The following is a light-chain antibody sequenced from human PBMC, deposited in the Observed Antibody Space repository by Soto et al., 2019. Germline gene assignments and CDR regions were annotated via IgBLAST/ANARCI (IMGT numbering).Light chain of an antibody. CDR1: QSISSW. Sequence: DIQMTQSPSTLSASVGDRVTITCRASQSISSWLAWYQQKPGKAPKLLIYDASSLESGLPSRFSGSGSGTYFTLTISSLQPDDFATYYCHQCDSYPYTFGQGTKLEIK. J-gene: IGKJ2*01. CDR2: DAS. CDR3: HQCDSYPYT. V-gene: IGKV1-5*01.